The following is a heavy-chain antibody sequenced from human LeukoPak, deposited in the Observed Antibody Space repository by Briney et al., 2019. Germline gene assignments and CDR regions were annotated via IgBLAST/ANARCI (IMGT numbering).Heavy chain of an antibody. J-gene: IGHJ3*02. CDR2: ISWNSGSI. Sequence: GGSLRLSCAASGFTFSSYEMNWVRQAPGKGLEWVSGISWNSGSIGYADSVKGRFTISRDNAKNSLYLQMNSLRAEDMALYYCAKDMGSGWFGRAFDIWGQGTMVTVSS. V-gene: IGHV3-9*03. D-gene: IGHD6-19*01. CDR1: GFTFSSYE. CDR3: AKDMGSGWFGRAFDI.